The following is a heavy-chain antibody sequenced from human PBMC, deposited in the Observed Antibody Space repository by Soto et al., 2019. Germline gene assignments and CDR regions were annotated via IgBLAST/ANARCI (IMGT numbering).Heavy chain of an antibody. D-gene: IGHD3-22*01. Sequence: QVQLVESGGDLVQPGRSLRLSCAASGLSFSTSIMHWVRQTPGKGLEWIAVISGDATSKIYRDSLKGRFTISRDNSKDTLYLEMNSLTAEDTAVYYCAREEGSSGHAGTFQHWGQGPLVTVSA. CDR1: GLSFSTSI. J-gene: IGHJ1*01. V-gene: IGHV3-30-3*01. CDR3: AREEGSSGHAGTFQH. CDR2: ISGDATSK.